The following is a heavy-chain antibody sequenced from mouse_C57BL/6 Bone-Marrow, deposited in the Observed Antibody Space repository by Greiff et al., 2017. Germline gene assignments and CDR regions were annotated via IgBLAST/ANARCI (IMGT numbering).Heavy chain of an antibody. CDR2: FTMYSDAT. CDR1: YFAFMASA. CDR3: ARSGYYWYFDV. D-gene: IGHD1-3*01. V-gene: IGHV1-49*01. J-gene: IGHJ1*03. Sequence: LQQSGAELVRPGSSVKLSCKASYFAFMASAMHWVKQRPGHGLEWIGSFTMYSDATEYSENFKGKATLTANTSSSTAYMELSSLTSEESAVYYWARSGYYWYFDVWGTGTTVTVSS.